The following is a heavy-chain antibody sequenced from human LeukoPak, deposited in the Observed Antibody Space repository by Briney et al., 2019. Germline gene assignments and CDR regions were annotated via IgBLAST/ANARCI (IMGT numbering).Heavy chain of an antibody. Sequence: ASVKVSCKASGYTFTIYAMQWVRQAPGQRLEWMGWINAGNGNTKLSQKFQDRVTITRDTSASTACMELSSLRYEDTAIYYCARSDSGYDYLDYWGQGTLVTVSS. V-gene: IGHV1-3*01. CDR3: ARSDSGYDYLDY. CDR2: INAGNGNT. D-gene: IGHD5-12*01. CDR1: GYTFTIYA. J-gene: IGHJ4*02.